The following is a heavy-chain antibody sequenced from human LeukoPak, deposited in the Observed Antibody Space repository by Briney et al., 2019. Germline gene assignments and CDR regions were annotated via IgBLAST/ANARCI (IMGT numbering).Heavy chain of an antibody. D-gene: IGHD3-3*01. V-gene: IGHV2-5*02. Sequence: SGPTLVNPTQTLTLTCTFSGFSLSTSGVGVGWIRQPPGKALEWLALIYCDDDKRYSPSLKSRPTVTNDTSKNQLLLTLTNMDPVDTATYYCAHRRALAGVVNFDYWGQGTLVTVSS. J-gene: IGHJ4*02. CDR1: GFSLSTSGVG. CDR3: AHRRALAGVVNFDY. CDR2: IYCDDDK.